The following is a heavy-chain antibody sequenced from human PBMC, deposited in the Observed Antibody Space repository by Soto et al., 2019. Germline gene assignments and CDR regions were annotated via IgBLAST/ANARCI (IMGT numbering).Heavy chain of an antibody. CDR2: VYISGST. CDR3: ATYGDYATYHFDY. Sequence: QLQLQETGPGLVKPSETLSLTCTVSGGSISRTDYYWGWIRQPPGKGLEWIGSVYISGSTYYNPSLKSRVTISVDTSKKQFSLKLDSVTAADTAMYFCATYGDYATYHFDYWGQGTLVTVSS. D-gene: IGHD4-17*01. J-gene: IGHJ4*02. CDR1: GGSISRTDYY. V-gene: IGHV4-39*01.